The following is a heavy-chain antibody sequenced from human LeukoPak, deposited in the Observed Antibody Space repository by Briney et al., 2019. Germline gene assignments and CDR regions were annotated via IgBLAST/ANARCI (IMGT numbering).Heavy chain of an antibody. J-gene: IGHJ4*02. CDR2: IWNDGSNK. CDR3: ARDPVRGVIGGYYLDY. V-gene: IGHV3-33*08. CDR1: GFTFSSYY. D-gene: IGHD3-10*01. Sequence: PGGSLRLSCAASGFTFSSYYMHWVRQAPGKGLEWVAVIWNDGSNKYYADSVKGRFTISRDNSKNTLYLQMNSLRAEDTAVYYCARDPVRGVIGGYYLDYWGQGTLVTVSS.